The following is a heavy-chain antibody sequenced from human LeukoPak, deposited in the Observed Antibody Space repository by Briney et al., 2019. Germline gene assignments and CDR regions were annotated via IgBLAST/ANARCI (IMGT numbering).Heavy chain of an antibody. V-gene: IGHV4-4*02. CDR1: GGSVSSTNW. J-gene: IGHJ4*02. CDR2: VHLDGRT. CDR3: AREGGFYRPLDY. Sequence: PSETLSLTCGVSGGSVSSTNWWTWIRQPPGKGLEWIGEVHLDGRTDFNPSLKSRLTMSVDLSENHVSLKLTSVTAADTAVYYCAREGGFYRPLDYSGQGTLVTVSS. D-gene: IGHD6-25*01.